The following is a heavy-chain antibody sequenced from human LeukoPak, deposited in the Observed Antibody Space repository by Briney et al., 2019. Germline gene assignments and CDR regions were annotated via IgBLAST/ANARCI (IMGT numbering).Heavy chain of an antibody. D-gene: IGHD3-16*02. CDR1: GFTFSSYS. CDR2: ISSSSSYI. V-gene: IGHV3-21*01. CDR3: ARGQRYYDYVWGSYRSTYFDY. J-gene: IGHJ4*01. Sequence: TGGSLRLSCAASGFTFSSYSMNWVRQAPGKGLEWVSSISSSSSYIYYADSVKGRFTISRDNTKNSLYLQMNSLRAEDTAVYYCARGQRYYDYVWGSYRSTYFDYWGQGALVTVSS.